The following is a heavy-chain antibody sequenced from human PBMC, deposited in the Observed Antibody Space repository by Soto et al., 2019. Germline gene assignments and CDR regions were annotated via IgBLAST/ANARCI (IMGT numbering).Heavy chain of an antibody. CDR3: ARKSTPRYGSGSYEA. J-gene: IGHJ5*02. Sequence: ASVKVSCKASGGTFSSYAISWVRQAPGQGLEWMGGIIPIFGTANYAQKFQGRVTITADESTSTAYMELSSLRSEDTAVYYCARKSTPRYGSGSYEAWGQGTLVTVSS. CDR1: GGTFSSYA. D-gene: IGHD3-10*01. V-gene: IGHV1-69*13. CDR2: IIPIFGTA.